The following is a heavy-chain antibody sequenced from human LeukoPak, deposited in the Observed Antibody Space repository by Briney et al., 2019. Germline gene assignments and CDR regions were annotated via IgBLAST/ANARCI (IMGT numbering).Heavy chain of an antibody. Sequence: PSETLSLTCTVSGGSISNSAYYWVWIRQPPGKGLEWIGTITNTGSTYSNPSLKSRVTISIDTSKTQISLKLSSVTAADTAVYYCARGSDTAMVRFDYWGQGTLVTVSS. CDR2: ITNTGST. J-gene: IGHJ4*02. CDR3: ARGSDTAMVRFDY. CDR1: GGSISNSAYY. D-gene: IGHD5-18*01. V-gene: IGHV4-39*07.